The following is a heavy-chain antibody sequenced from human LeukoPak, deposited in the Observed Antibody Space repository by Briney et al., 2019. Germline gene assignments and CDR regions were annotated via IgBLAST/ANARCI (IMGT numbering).Heavy chain of an antibody. Sequence: GGSLRLSCAASGFTFSSYGMHWVRQALGKGLEWVAFIRYDGSNKYYADSVKGRFTISRDNSKNTLYLQMNSLRAGDTAVYYCAKDLESTYYYGSGSYYSGFDYWGQGTLVTVSS. CDR1: GFTFSSYG. V-gene: IGHV3-30*02. CDR2: IRYDGSNK. D-gene: IGHD3-10*01. J-gene: IGHJ4*02. CDR3: AKDLESTYYYGSGSYYSGFDY.